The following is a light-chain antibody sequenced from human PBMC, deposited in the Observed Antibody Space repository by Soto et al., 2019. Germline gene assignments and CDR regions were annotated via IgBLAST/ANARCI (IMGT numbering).Light chain of an antibody. V-gene: IGLV6-57*02. Sequence: NFMLTQPHSVSASPGKTVTISCTGRSGSLASNYVQWYQQRPGSAPTIVIYEDTQRPSGVPDRFSGSIDGSSNSASLTISGLGTEDEADYYCQSYDDNNVIFGGGTKLTVL. CDR1: SGSLASNY. J-gene: IGLJ2*01. CDR3: QSYDDNNVI. CDR2: EDT.